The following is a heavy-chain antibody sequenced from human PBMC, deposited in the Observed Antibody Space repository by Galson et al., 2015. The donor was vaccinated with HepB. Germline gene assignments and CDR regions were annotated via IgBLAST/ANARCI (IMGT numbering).Heavy chain of an antibody. CDR1: GFTFSSYA. J-gene: IGHJ4*02. Sequence: SLRLSCAASGFTFSSYAMSWVRQAPGKGLEWVSAISGSGGSTYYADSVKGRFTISRDNSKNTLYLQMNSLRAEDTAVYYCAKAYSGSYYALIDYWGQGTLVTVSS. D-gene: IGHD1-26*01. V-gene: IGHV3-23*01. CDR3: AKAYSGSYYALIDY. CDR2: ISGSGGST.